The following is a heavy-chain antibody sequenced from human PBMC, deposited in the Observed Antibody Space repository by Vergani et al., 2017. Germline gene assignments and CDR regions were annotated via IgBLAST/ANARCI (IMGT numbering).Heavy chain of an antibody. CDR3: AGDLRLLYNRFDP. CDR2: TWYDGNKK. V-gene: IGHV3-33*01. CDR1: GFTFNQYG. D-gene: IGHD1-14*01. Sequence: QVQLVESGGGVVQPGRSLRLSCAASGFTFNQYGMHWVRQAPGKGLEGGAVTWYDGNKKQYADSVKGRFTISRGNSKSTMYLQMNSLRDEDTGVYYCAGDLRLLYNRFDPWGQGTLVTVSS. J-gene: IGHJ5*02.